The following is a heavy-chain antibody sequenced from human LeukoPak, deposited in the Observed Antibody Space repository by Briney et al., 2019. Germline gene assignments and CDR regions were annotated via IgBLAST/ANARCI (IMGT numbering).Heavy chain of an antibody. J-gene: IGHJ5*02. D-gene: IGHD2/OR15-2a*01. CDR2: TSYDGSKK. CDR3: TRNPEMQYWFDP. V-gene: IGHV3-30-3*01. Sequence: PGRPLRLSCAASGFTFRAHSMHWVCQTPGKGLEWVAFTSYDGSKKYYGDSVKGRFTISRDNSKNTLYLEVSTLRAEDTAVYYCTRNPEMQYWFDPWGQGTLVTVSS. CDR1: GFTFRAHS.